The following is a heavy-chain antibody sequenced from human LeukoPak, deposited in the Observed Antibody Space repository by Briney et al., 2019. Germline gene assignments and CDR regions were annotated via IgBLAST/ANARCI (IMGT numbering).Heavy chain of an antibody. Sequence: GGSLRLSCAASGFTFSSYAMHWVRQAPGKGLEYVSAISSNGGNTYYANSVKGRFTISRDNSKNTLYLQMGSLRAEDMAVYYCARDRYYYDSSEFDYWGQGTLVTVSS. CDR3: ARDRYYYDSSEFDY. CDR1: GFTFSSYA. CDR2: ISSNGGNT. J-gene: IGHJ4*02. V-gene: IGHV3-64*01. D-gene: IGHD3-22*01.